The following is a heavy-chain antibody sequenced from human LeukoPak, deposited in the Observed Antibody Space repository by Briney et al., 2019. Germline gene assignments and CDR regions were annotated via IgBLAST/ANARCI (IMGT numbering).Heavy chain of an antibody. CDR1: GFTFGDCA. CDR3: TRSREPDILYGMDV. CDR2: IRSKAYGGTT. J-gene: IGHJ6*02. V-gene: IGHV3-49*04. Sequence: GGSLRLSCTASGFTFGDCAMSWVRQAPGKGLEWVGFIRSKAYGGTTEYAASVKGRFTISRDDSKSIAYLQMNSLKTEDTAVYYCTRSREPDILYGMDVWGQGTTVTVSS. D-gene: IGHD3-9*01.